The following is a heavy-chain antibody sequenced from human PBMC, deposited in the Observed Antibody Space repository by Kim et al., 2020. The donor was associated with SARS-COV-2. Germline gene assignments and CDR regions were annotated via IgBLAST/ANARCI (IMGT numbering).Heavy chain of an antibody. V-gene: IGHV3-73*01. J-gene: IGHJ3*01. D-gene: IGHD3-16*01. CDR1: GFTLSGST. CDR3: SRLNPIAWGWGAAVDV. Sequence: GGSLRLSCAASGFTLSGSTVHWVRQASGKGLEWVGCIISKTNIYATAYATSGITSSSITREDSQYTSYLKMNSLKTEDTTFDNCSRLNPIAWGWGAAVDV. CDR2: IISKTNIYAT.